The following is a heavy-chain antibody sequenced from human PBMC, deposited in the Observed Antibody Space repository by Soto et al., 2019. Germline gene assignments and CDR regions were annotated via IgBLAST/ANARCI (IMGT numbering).Heavy chain of an antibody. V-gene: IGHV4-31*03. CDR1: GGSIRNDNFY. J-gene: IGHJ3*02. CDR3: ARDFEGTVTGRGAFGI. Sequence: QVPLQESGQGLVKPSQTLSLTCTVSGGSIRNDNFYWSYLRQRPGKGLEWIGYISYSGFTFYHPSLKSRVVLSVDPSNNQFSLILNSVTAADTAVYYCARDFEGTVTGRGAFGICGRGTLVTVSS. D-gene: IGHD6-19*01. CDR2: ISYSGFT.